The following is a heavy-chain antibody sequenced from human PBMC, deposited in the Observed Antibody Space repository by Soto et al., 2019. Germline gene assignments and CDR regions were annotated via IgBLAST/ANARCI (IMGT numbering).Heavy chain of an antibody. Sequence: ASVKVSCKASGYTFTGYYMHWVRQAPGEGLEWMGWINPNTGGTGYAQNFQGRVTMARDTSISTAYMELNRLTSDDTALYYCARDDGTTSGVDSWGQGTPVTVPQ. CDR2: INPNTGGT. V-gene: IGHV1-2*02. CDR3: ARDDGTTSGVDS. J-gene: IGHJ4*02. CDR1: GYTFTGYY. D-gene: IGHD1-7*01.